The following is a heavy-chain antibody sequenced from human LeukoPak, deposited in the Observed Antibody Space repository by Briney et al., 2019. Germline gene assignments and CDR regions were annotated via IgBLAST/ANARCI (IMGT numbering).Heavy chain of an antibody. CDR3: ARDLGGGIVGATEAVDY. CDR2: INPNSGGT. J-gene: IGHJ4*02. D-gene: IGHD1-26*01. Sequence: ASVKVSCKASGYTFTGYYMHWVRQAPGQGLEWMGWINPNSGGTNYAQKFQGRVTMTRDTSISTAYMELSRLRSDDTAGYYWARDLGGGIVGATEAVDYWGQGTLVTVSS. CDR1: GYTFTGYY. V-gene: IGHV1-2*02.